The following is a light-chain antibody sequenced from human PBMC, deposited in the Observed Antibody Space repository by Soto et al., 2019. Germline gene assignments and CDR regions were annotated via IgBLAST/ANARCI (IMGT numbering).Light chain of an antibody. CDR2: KAS. Sequence: DIQMTQSPSTLSASVGDRVTITCRASQSISSWLAWYQQKPGKVPKLLIYKASTLQSGVPSRFSGSGSETEFTLTISSLQPDDFATYYCQQYHTYRTFGQGTKVEIK. CDR1: QSISSW. J-gene: IGKJ1*01. V-gene: IGKV1-5*03. CDR3: QQYHTYRT.